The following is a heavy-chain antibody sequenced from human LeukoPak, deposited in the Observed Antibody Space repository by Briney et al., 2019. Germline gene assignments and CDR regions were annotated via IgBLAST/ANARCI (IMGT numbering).Heavy chain of an antibody. CDR3: ARDVWWSSWYGVTHFDY. Sequence: GASVKVSCKASGYTFTSYCISWVRQAPGQGLEWIGWISAYNGNTNYAQRLQGRVTMTTDTSTSTAYIELRSLRSDDTAVYYCARDVWWSSWYGVTHFDYWGQGTLVTVSS. CDR1: GYTFTSYC. V-gene: IGHV1-18*01. J-gene: IGHJ4*02. D-gene: IGHD6-13*01. CDR2: ISAYNGNT.